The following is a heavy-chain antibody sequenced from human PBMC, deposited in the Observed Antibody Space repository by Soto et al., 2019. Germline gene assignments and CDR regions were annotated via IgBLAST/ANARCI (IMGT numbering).Heavy chain of an antibody. D-gene: IGHD2-15*01. CDR1: GYTFTSYD. J-gene: IGHJ5*02. V-gene: IGHV1-8*01. Sequence: QVQLVQSGAEVKKPGASVKVSCKASGYTFTSYDINWVRQATGQGLEWMGWMNPNSGNTGYAQKFQGRVTMTRNTSISTAYMELSSLRSEDTAVYYCAGGSRYCSGGSCYGHWFDPWGQGTLVTVSS. CDR3: AGGSRYCSGGSCYGHWFDP. CDR2: MNPNSGNT.